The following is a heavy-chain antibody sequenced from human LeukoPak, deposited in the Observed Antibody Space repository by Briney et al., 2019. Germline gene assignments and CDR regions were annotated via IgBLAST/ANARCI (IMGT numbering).Heavy chain of an antibody. J-gene: IGHJ6*02. CDR2: LSGSGDST. V-gene: IGHV3-23*01. Sequence: GGSLRLSCAASGFTFSTYAMSWVRQAPGKGLEWVSALSGSGDSTYYADSVKGRFTISRDNSKNTLYLQMNSLRAEDTAIYYCARDVVPAAISTYYYGMDVWGQGTMVTVSS. D-gene: IGHD2-2*02. CDR1: GFTFSTYA. CDR3: ARDVVPAAISTYYYGMDV.